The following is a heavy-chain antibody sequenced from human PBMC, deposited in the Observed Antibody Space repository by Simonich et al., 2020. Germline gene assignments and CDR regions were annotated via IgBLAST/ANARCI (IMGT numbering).Heavy chain of an antibody. Sequence: QVQLVQSGAEVKKPGASVKVSCKASGYTFTGYYMHWVRQAPGQGLEVMGWINPNSGGTNYAKKFQGRVTMTRDTSISTAYMELSRLRSDDTAVYYCARGALTGDYYYMDVWGKGTTVTVSS. CDR1: GYTFTGYY. CDR2: INPNSGGT. CDR3: ARGALTGDYYYMDV. D-gene: IGHD7-27*01. V-gene: IGHV1-2*02. J-gene: IGHJ6*03.